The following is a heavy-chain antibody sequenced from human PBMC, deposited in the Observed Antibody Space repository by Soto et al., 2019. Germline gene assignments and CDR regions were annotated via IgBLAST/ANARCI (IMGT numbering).Heavy chain of an antibody. CDR3: AKDRVATIIPFDY. D-gene: IGHD5-12*01. CDR1: GFTFSSYA. CDR2: ISGSGGST. V-gene: IGHV3-23*01. Sequence: VGSLRLSCAASGFTFSSYAMSWVRQAPGKGLEWVSAISGSGGSTYYADSVKGRFTISRDNSKNTLYLQMNSLRAEDTAVYYCAKDRVATIIPFDYWGQGTLVTVSS. J-gene: IGHJ4*02.